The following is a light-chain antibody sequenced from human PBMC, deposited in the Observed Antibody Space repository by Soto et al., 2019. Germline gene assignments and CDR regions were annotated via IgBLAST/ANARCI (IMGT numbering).Light chain of an antibody. CDR3: SSYTSSNTPYV. J-gene: IGLJ1*01. CDR1: ISDVGGYNY. Sequence: QSVLTQPASVYGSPGQSITISCTGTISDVGGYNYVSWYQQHPVKAPKLMIYDVTNRPSGVSDRFSGSKSGNTASLTISGLQAEDEADYYCSSYTSSNTPYVFGTGTKVTGL. CDR2: DVT. V-gene: IGLV2-14*01.